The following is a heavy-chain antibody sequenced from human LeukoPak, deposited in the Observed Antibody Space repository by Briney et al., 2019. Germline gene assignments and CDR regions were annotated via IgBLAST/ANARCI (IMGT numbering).Heavy chain of an antibody. J-gene: IGHJ4*02. D-gene: IGHD4/OR15-4a*01. CDR2: IRFDGSGK. Sequence: AGGSLRLSCAASGFTFSSYGIHWVCQAPGKGLEWVAFIRFDGSGKYFGDSVKGRITISRDNSKNTVSLQMNSLRADDTGVYYCARNRYGGYFDYWGQGTLVTVSS. CDR3: ARNRYGGYFDY. V-gene: IGHV3-30*02. CDR1: GFTFSSYG.